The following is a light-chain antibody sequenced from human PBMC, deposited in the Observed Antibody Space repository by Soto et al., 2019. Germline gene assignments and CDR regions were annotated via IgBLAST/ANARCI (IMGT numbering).Light chain of an antibody. CDR2: DVS. V-gene: IGLV2-14*01. J-gene: IGLJ2*01. Sequence: QSALTQPASVSGSPGQSITISCTGTSSDVGGYNYVSWYHQHPGKAPKLMIYDVSNRPSGVSNRFSGSKSGNTASLTISGLQAEDEADYYCSSYTSSSTQVFGGGTKVTVL. CDR1: SSDVGGYNY. CDR3: SSYTSSSTQV.